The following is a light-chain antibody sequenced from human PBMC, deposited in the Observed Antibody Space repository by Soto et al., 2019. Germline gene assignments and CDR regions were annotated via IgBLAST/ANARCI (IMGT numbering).Light chain of an antibody. CDR1: QSVTNW. CDR3: QQYTTYPYT. CDR2: DAS. J-gene: IGKJ2*01. V-gene: IGKV1-5*01. Sequence: DIQMTQSPSTLSASVGDRVTITCRASQSVTNWLAWYQQKPGKAPNLLISDASRLQSGIPSRFSGSGSGTEFTLTISSLQPDDFATYYCQQYTTYPYTFGQGTKLEIK.